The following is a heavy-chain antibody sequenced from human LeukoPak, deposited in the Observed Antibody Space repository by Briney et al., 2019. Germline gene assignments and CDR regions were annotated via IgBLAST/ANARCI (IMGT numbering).Heavy chain of an antibody. V-gene: IGHV3-73*01. CDR3: TRLGTYDSLD. CDR1: GFTFSGSA. J-gene: IGHJ4*02. CDR2: IRSKANSYAT. Sequence: GGSLRLSCAASGFTFSGSAMHWVRQASGKGLEWVGRIRSKANSYATAYAASVKGRFTISRDDSKNTAYLQMNSLKTEDTAVYYCTRLGTYDSLDWGQGTLVTVSS. D-gene: IGHD3-22*01.